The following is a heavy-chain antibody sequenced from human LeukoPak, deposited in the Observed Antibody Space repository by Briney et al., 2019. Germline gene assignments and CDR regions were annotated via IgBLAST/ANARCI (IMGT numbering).Heavy chain of an antibody. Sequence: GASVKVSCKASGYTFTSYYMHWVRQAPGQGLEWMGIINPSGGSTSYAQKFQGRVTMTRDTSISTAYMELSRLRSDDTAVYYCARLYSSSSGAFDIWGQGTMVTVSS. J-gene: IGHJ3*02. CDR2: INPSGGST. V-gene: IGHV1-46*01. CDR1: GYTFTSYY. CDR3: ARLYSSSSGAFDI. D-gene: IGHD6-6*01.